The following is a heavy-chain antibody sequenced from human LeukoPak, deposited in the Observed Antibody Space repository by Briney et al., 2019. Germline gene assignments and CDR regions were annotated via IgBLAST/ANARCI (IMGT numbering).Heavy chain of an antibody. CDR1: GFTFSTYA. V-gene: IGHV3-23*01. J-gene: IGHJ5*01. CDR3: AKDRPNFHENSGHYYRRDGDS. CDR2: ISGSGSST. Sequence: GGSLRLSCAASGFTFSTYALSWVRQAPGKGLEWVSVISGSGSSTYYADSVKGRFTISRDNSKNVLYLRMNSLTAEDTAIYYCAKDRPNFHENSGHYYRRDGDSWGQGTLVTVSS. D-gene: IGHD3-22*01.